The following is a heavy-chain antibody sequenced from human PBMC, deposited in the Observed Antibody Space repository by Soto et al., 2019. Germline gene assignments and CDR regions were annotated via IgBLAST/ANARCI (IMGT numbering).Heavy chain of an antibody. CDR2: INPSGGST. J-gene: IGHJ4*02. CDR1: GYTFTSYY. D-gene: IGHD3-3*01. CDR3: ARDWVAYYDFWSGPPENFDY. Sequence: GASVKVSCKASGYTFTSYYMHWVRQAPGQGLEWMGIINPSGGSTSYAQKFQGRVTMTRDTSTSTVYMELSSLRSEDTAVYYCARDWVAYYDFWSGPPENFDYWGQGTLVTVSS. V-gene: IGHV1-46*03.